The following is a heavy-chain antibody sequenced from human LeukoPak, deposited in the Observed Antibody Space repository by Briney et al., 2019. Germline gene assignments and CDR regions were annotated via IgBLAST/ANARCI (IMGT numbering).Heavy chain of an antibody. CDR3: ASGRLWFGELKASDYYARDV. CDR2: FDLYDGET. J-gene: IGHJ6*01. Sequence: ASVKVSCKVSGYTLTELLMLWVRQAAGNGPEGLGGFDLYDGETILEPKFQARSTITEDTSTDTAYMELSSLRSEDTAEYYCASGRLWFGELKASDYYARDVWAEETADSVPS. CDR1: GYTLTELL. V-gene: IGHV1-24*01. D-gene: IGHD3-10*01.